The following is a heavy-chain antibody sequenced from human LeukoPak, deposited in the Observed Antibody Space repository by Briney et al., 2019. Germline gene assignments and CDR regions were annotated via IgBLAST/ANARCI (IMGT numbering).Heavy chain of an antibody. D-gene: IGHD6-19*01. CDR3: AREARYSSGWYGAFDI. J-gene: IGHJ3*02. V-gene: IGHV3-48*03. Sequence: PGGSLRLSCAASGFTFSSYEMNWVRQAPGKGLEWVSYISSSGSTIYYADSVKGRFTISRENAKNSLYLQMNSLRAGDTAVYYCAREARYSSGWYGAFDIWGQGTLVIVSS. CDR2: ISSSGSTI. CDR1: GFTFSSYE.